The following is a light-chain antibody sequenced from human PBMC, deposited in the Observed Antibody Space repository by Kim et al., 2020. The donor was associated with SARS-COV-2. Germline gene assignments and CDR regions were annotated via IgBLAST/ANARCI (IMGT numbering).Light chain of an antibody. CDR2: DSN. J-gene: IGLJ3*02. V-gene: IGLV1-51*01. Sequence: QSVLTQPPSVSAAPGQKVTISCSGSSSNIGKNYVSWYQQLPGSAPKLLIYDSNKRPSGIPDRFSGSKSDTSATLDITGLQTGDEADYYCATWDSSLIGGVFGGGTQLTVL. CDR1: SSNIGKNY. CDR3: ATWDSSLIGGV.